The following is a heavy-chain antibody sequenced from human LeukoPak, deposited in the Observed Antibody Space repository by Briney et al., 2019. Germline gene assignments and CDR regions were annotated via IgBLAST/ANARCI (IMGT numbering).Heavy chain of an antibody. V-gene: IGHV5-51*01. CDR2: IYPGDSDT. J-gene: IGHJ4*02. CDR1: GYSFTSYW. Sequence: PGESLKISCKGSGYSFTSYWIGWVRQMPGKGLEWMGIIYPGDSDTRYSPSFQGQVTISADKSISTAYLQWSSLKASDTSMYYCARQGGMATINPDFDYWGQGTLVTVSS. CDR3: ARQGGMATINPDFDY. D-gene: IGHD5-24*01.